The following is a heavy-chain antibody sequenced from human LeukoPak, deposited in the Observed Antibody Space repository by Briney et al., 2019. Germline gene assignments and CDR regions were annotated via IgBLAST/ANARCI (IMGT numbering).Heavy chain of an antibody. CDR1: GYTFTSYY. CDR3: ARGYCSGGSCYSEGYFDY. Sequence: ASVKVSCKASGYTFTSYYMHWVRQAPGQGLEWKGIINPSGGSTSYAQKFQGRVTMTRDTSTSTVYMELSSLRSEDTAVYYCARGYCSGGSCYSEGYFDYWGQGTLVTVSP. D-gene: IGHD2-15*01. V-gene: IGHV1-46*01. J-gene: IGHJ4*02. CDR2: INPSGGST.